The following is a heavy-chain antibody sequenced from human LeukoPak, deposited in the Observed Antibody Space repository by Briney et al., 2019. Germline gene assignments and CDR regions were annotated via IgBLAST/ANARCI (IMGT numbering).Heavy chain of an antibody. V-gene: IGHV1-24*01. CDR1: GYTLTELS. CDR2: FDPEDGET. CDR3: ARGSDLLRPHPYSYYYMDV. Sequence: GASVKVSCKVSGYTLTELSMHWVRQAPGKGLEWMGGFDPEDGETIYAQKFQGRVTMTEDTSTDTAYMELSSLRSEDTAVYYCARGSDLLRPHPYSYYYMDVWGKGTTVTVSS. D-gene: IGHD2-15*01. J-gene: IGHJ6*03.